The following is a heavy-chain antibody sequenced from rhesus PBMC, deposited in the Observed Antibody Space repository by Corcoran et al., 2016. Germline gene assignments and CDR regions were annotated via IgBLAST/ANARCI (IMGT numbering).Heavy chain of an antibody. CDR2: IYGSGSGT. V-gene: IGHV4-169*02. Sequence: QLQLQESGPGLVKPSETLSVTCAVSGGSISSSYWSWIRPAPGTGLEWIRYIYGSGSGTNYTPYLKSRVTLSVATSQNQLSLRLSSVTAADTAVYYCASGIAGKYDYWGQGVLVTVSS. CDR1: GGSISSSY. CDR3: ASGIAGKYDY. J-gene: IGHJ4*01. D-gene: IGHD1-1-1*01.